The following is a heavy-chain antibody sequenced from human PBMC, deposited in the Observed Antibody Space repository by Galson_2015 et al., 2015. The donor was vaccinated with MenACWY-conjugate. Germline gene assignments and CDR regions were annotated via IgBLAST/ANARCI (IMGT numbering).Heavy chain of an antibody. J-gene: IGHJ4*02. CDR1: GYTFTTYA. CDR2: INTGNGNT. V-gene: IGHV1-3*04. Sequence: SVKVSCKASGYTFTTYAIHWVRQAPGQRLEWMGWINTGNGNTKYSRKFQGRVSITRDTSATTVYMELSNVRSEDTAVYYCARDPQQLWGGGGWSGGCFDFWGQGTLVTVSS. D-gene: IGHD6-13*01. CDR3: ARDPQQLWGGGGWSGGCFDF.